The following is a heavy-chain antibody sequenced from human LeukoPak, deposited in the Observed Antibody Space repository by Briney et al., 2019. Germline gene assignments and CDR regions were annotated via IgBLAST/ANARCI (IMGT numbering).Heavy chain of an antibody. CDR2: IYYSGST. J-gene: IGHJ3*02. Sequence: SETLSLTCTVSGGSISSYSWSWIRQPPGKGLEWIGYIYYSGSTNYNPSLKSRVTISVDTSKNQFSLKLSSVTAADTAVYYCASFEWLVRAFDIWGQGTMVTVSS. CDR3: ASFEWLVRAFDI. V-gene: IGHV4-59*01. CDR1: GGSISSYS. D-gene: IGHD6-19*01.